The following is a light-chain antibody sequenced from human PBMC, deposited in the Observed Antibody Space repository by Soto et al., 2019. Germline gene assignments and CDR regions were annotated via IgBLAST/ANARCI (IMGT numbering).Light chain of an antibody. CDR2: DAS. Sequence: DIQMTQSPSTLSASVGARVTITCRASESLSGWLAWYQQKPGKAPQLLIYDASKLESGVPSRFSGSESGPEYTLTISSLDPDDFGNYYCQLYKRMYTLGQGT. CDR1: ESLSGW. CDR3: QLYKRMYT. V-gene: IGKV1-5*01. J-gene: IGKJ2*01.